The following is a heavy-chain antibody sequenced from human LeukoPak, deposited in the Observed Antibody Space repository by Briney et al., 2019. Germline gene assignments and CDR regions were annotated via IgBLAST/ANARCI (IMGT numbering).Heavy chain of an antibody. J-gene: IGHJ4*02. V-gene: IGHV1-18*01. CDR2: ISAYNGNT. Sequence: ASVKVSCKASGYTFTSYGISWVRQAPGQGLEWMGWISAYNGNTNYAQKLQGRVTITTDTSTSTAYMELRSLRSDDTAVYYCARDGTYYYDSSGYPFDYWGQGTLVTVSS. CDR3: ARDGTYYYDSSGYPFDY. CDR1: GYTFTSYG. D-gene: IGHD3-22*01.